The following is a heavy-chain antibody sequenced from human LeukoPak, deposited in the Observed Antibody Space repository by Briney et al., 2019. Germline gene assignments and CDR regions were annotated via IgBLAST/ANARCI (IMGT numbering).Heavy chain of an antibody. Sequence: PSETLSLTCNVAGVPISIYHWSWIRQAPGKGLEWIGYISYSGETNYNPSLKSRVTISQDTSTNQFTLKLPSVSAADTAIYYCASAPNENFFDYWGQGTLVTVSS. CDR1: GVPISIYH. J-gene: IGHJ4*02. V-gene: IGHV4-59*01. CDR3: ASAPNENFFDY. CDR2: ISYSGET.